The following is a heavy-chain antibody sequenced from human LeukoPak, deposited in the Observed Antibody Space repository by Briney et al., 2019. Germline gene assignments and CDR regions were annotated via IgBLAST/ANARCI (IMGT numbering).Heavy chain of an antibody. J-gene: IGHJ4*02. D-gene: IGHD1-26*01. CDR1: GSTFSSYA. Sequence: PGRSLRLSCAASGSTFSSYAMYWVRQSPGKGLEWVAVISYDGSNKYYADSVKGRFTISRDNSKNTLYLQMNSLRAEDTAVYYCAKDEVGVEDYWGQGTLVTVSS. CDR3: AKDEVGVEDY. V-gene: IGHV3-30*04. CDR2: ISYDGSNK.